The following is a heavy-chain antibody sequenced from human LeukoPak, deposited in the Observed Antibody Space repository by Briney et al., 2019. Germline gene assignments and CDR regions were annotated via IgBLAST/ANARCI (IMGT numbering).Heavy chain of an antibody. V-gene: IGHV3-30*04. CDR3: ARAWELDY. J-gene: IGHJ4*02. CDR2: IPSDGTNE. Sequence: GRSLRLSCAASEFTFSSYAMHWVRQAPGKGLEWVAVIPSDGTNEFYADSVKGRFTISRDNFKSTLYLQMSSLTTEDTAVYYCARAWELDYWGQGTLVTVSS. D-gene: IGHD1-26*01. CDR1: EFTFSSYA.